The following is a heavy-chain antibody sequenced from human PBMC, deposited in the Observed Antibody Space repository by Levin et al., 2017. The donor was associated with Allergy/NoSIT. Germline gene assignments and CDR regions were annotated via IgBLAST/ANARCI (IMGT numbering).Heavy chain of an antibody. CDR2: ISSSSSTI. CDR3: ASAPSARWLQAAFDY. J-gene: IGHJ4*02. V-gene: IGHV3-48*02. Sequence: GGSLRLSCAASGFTFSSYSMNWVRQAPGKGLEWVSYISSSSSTIYYADSVKGRFTISRDNAKNSLYLQMNSLRDEDTAVYYCASAPSARWLQAAFDYWGQGTLVTVSS. CDR1: GFTFSSYS. D-gene: IGHD5-24*01.